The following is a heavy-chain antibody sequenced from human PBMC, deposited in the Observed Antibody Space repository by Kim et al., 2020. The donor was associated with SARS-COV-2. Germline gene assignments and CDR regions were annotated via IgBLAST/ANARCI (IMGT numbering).Heavy chain of an antibody. J-gene: IGHJ4*02. D-gene: IGHD1-26*01. CDR3: ATGLVGGDY. Sequence: GRTYYANSVKGRFTISRDNSKNTLYLQMGSLRAEDMAVYYCATGLVGGDYWGQGTLVTVSS. V-gene: IGHV3-64*01. CDR2: GRT.